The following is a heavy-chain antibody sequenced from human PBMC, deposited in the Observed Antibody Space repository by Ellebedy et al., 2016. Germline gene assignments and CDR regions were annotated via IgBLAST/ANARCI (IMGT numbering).Heavy chain of an antibody. V-gene: IGHV3-23*01. CDR1: GFTFSSYA. D-gene: IGHD2-8*01. CDR3: AKVPSLYCTNGVCYRYFQE. CDR2: ISGSGGST. J-gene: IGHJ1*01. Sequence: GESLKISXAASGFTFSSYAMSWVRQAPGKGLEWVSAISGSGGSTYYADSVKGRFTISRDISKNTLFLQMNSLGAEDTAVYYCAKVPSLYCTNGVCYRYFQEWGQGTLVTVSS.